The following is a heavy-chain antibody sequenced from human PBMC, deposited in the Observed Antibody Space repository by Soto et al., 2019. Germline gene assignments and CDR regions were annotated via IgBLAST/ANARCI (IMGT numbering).Heavy chain of an antibody. Sequence: QMHLVQSGAEVKKPGSSVKVSCKASGGSFTYTLSWVRQAPGQGLEWMGGIIPIFGTTNYAQKFQDRVTITADESTKTAYMELNTLTSEDTAVYYYARLHSHGTYGMDVWGQGTTVTVSS. CDR2: IIPIFGTT. V-gene: IGHV1-69*01. CDR1: GGSFTYT. J-gene: IGHJ6*02. CDR3: ARLHSHGTYGMDV. D-gene: IGHD5-18*01.